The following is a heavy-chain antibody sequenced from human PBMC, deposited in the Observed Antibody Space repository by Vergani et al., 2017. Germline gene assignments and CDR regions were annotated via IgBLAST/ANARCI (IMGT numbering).Heavy chain of an antibody. CDR1: GASIISRSYY. J-gene: IGHJ2*01. CDR2: IYNSGNG. CDR3: ASVKYYSDGTSHFRGRYFDV. V-gene: IGHV4-39*01. Sequence: QMQLQESGPGLVKPSETLSLTCTVSGASIISRSYYWRWIRQPPGKGLEWIGSIYNSGNGDSSSSLQSRVTISADTSKNQFSLRLTSVTAADTAVYYCASVKYYSDGTSHFRGRYFDVWGRGTLVTVPS. D-gene: IGHD3-16*01.